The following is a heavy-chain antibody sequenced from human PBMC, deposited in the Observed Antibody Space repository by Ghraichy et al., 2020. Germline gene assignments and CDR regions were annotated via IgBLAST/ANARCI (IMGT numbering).Heavy chain of an antibody. CDR1: GGTFSSYA. D-gene: IGHD2-15*01. CDR2: IIPIFGTA. J-gene: IGHJ6*02. Sequence: SVKVSCKASGGTFSSYAISWVRQAPGQGLEWMGGIIPIFGTANYAQKFQGRVTITADESTSTAYMELSSLRSEDTAVYYCARVRERCSGGSCGEKYYYGMDVWGQGTTVTVSS. CDR3: ARVRERCSGGSCGEKYYYGMDV. V-gene: IGHV1-69*13.